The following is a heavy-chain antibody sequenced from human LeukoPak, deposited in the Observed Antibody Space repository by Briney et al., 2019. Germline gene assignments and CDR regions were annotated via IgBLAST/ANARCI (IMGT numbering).Heavy chain of an antibody. CDR2: ISGSGGST. J-gene: IGHJ4*02. D-gene: IGHD5-24*01. CDR3: ARQWLQFFDY. Sequence: GGSLRLSCAASGFTFSSYGMSWVRQAPGKGLEWVSAISGSGGSTYYADSVKGRFTISRDNSKNTLYLQMNSLRAEDTAVYYCARQWLQFFDYWGRGTLVTVSS. CDR1: GFTFSSYG. V-gene: IGHV3-23*01.